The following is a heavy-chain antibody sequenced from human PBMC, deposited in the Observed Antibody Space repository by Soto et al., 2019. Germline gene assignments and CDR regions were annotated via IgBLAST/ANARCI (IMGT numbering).Heavy chain of an antibody. J-gene: IGHJ4*02. CDR2: ISYDGSNI. CDR1: GFTFSSYG. D-gene: IGHD3-22*01. Sequence: GGSLRLSCAASGFTFSSYGMHWVRQAPGKGLEWVAVISYDGSNIYYADSVKGRFTISRDNAKNSLYLQMNSLRAEDMAVYYCARDKKEYYYDSSGLYWGQGTLVTVSS. CDR3: ARDKKEYYYDSSGLY. V-gene: IGHV3-30*03.